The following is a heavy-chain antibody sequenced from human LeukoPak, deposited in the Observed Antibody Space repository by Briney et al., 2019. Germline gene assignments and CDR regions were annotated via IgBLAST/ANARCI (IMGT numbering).Heavy chain of an antibody. J-gene: IGHJ3*01. Sequence: GASVKVSCKASGGTFSSYAISWVRQAPGQGLEWMGWINPNSGGTNYAQKFQGRVTMTRDTSISTAYMELSRLRSDDTAVYYCARGTFLEWLSPWGQGTMVTVSS. V-gene: IGHV1-2*02. CDR2: INPNSGGT. CDR1: GGTFSSYA. D-gene: IGHD3-3*01. CDR3: ARGTFLEWLSP.